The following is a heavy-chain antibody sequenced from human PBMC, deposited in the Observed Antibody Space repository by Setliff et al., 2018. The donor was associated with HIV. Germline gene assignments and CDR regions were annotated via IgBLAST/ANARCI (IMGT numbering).Heavy chain of an antibody. J-gene: IGHJ4*01. D-gene: IGHD1-26*01. Sequence: ASVKVSCKAAGGTFNSYILSWVRQAPGQGLEWTGGIIPSFGTVTYAQKFQGRVTITTDESMTTVYMELSSLRSEDTAVYYCARDRGGSDYFDYWGHGTLVTVS. CDR2: IIPSFGTV. V-gene: IGHV1-69*05. CDR1: GGTFNSYI. CDR3: ARDRGGSDYFDY.